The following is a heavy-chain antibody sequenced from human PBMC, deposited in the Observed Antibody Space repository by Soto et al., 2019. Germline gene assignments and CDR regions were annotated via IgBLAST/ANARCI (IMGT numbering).Heavy chain of an antibody. V-gene: IGHV4-31*03. J-gene: IGHJ3*02. Sequence: QVQLQESGPGLVKPPQTLSLTCTVSGDSISGGTYYWTWIRQHPGKGLEWIGYIYYNGRAYYNPSLTRRVTLSVDPSKSQFSLKLSAVTAADTAVYYCARGIRGSLVRGIISAPTTAFDIWGQGTMVTVSS. CDR3: ARGIRGSLVRGIISAPTTAFDI. D-gene: IGHD3-10*01. CDR2: IYYNGRA. CDR1: GDSISGGTYY.